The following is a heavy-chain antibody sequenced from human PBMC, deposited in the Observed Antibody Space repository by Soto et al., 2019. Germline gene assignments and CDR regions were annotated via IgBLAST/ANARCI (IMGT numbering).Heavy chain of an antibody. D-gene: IGHD6-13*01. CDR1: GYTFTGYY. CDR3: ARVYSSSFRFDP. Sequence: ASVKVSCKASGYTFTGYYMHWVRRAPGQGLEWMGWINPNSGGTNYAQKFQGRVTMTRDTSISTAYMELSRLRSDDTAVYYCARVYSSSFRFDPWGQGTLVTVSS. V-gene: IGHV1-2*02. J-gene: IGHJ5*02. CDR2: INPNSGGT.